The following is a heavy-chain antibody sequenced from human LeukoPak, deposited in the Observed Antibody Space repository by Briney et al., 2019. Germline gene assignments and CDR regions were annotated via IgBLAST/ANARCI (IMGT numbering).Heavy chain of an antibody. V-gene: IGHV3-48*03. CDR2: ISSSGDYI. CDR3: ARRRWDSYDV. Sequence: GSLRLSCAASGFTFSSYEMNWVRQAPGKGLEWVSSISSSGDYIHYADSVKGRFTISKDNAKNSLYLQMNSLRADDTAVYYCARRRWDSYDVWGQGTLVTVSS. J-gene: IGHJ4*02. CDR1: GFTFSSYE. D-gene: IGHD5-18*01.